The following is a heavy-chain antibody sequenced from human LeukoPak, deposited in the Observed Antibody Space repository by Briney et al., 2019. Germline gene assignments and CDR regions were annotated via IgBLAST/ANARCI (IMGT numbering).Heavy chain of an antibody. J-gene: IGHJ4*02. CDR3: VRHAGGTTYDY. D-gene: IGHD3-16*01. CDR2: ISFSGIT. CDR1: GGSISGYY. Sequence: SETLSLTCTVSGGSISGYYWSWIRQPPGKGLEWLGHISFSGITHYNASLKSRVTMSVDTSRNHFSLIVSSVTAADTALYYCVRHAGGTTYDYWGQGTLVTVSS. V-gene: IGHV4-59*08.